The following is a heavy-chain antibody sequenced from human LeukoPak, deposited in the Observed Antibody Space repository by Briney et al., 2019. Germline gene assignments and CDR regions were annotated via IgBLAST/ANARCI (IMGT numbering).Heavy chain of an antibody. CDR2: ISGSGGST. V-gene: IGHV3-23*01. J-gene: IGHJ5*02. Sequence: QSGGSLRLSCAASGFTFSSYAMSWVRQAPGKGLEWVSAISGSGGSTYYADSVKGRFTISRKNAKNSLYLQMNSLRAGDTAVYYCARGGQPHMTWIQRERDWFDPWGQGTLVTVSS. CDR1: GFTFSSYA. CDR3: ARGGQPHMTWIQRERDWFDP. D-gene: IGHD5-18*01.